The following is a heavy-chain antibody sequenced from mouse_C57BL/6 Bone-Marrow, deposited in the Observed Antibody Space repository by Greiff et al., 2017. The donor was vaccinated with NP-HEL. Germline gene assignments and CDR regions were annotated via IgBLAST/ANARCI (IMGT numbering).Heavy chain of an antibody. D-gene: IGHD1-1*01. CDR3: VRTPPDGSSYGYYYAMDY. Sequence: EVQLVESGGGLVQPKGSLKLSCAASGFSFNTYAMNWVRQAPGKGLEWVARIRSKSNNYATYYADSVKDRFTISRDDSESMLYLQMNNLKTEDTAMYYCVRTPPDGSSYGYYYAMDYWGQGTSVTVSS. CDR1: GFSFNTYA. V-gene: IGHV10-1*01. J-gene: IGHJ4*01. CDR2: IRSKSNNYAT.